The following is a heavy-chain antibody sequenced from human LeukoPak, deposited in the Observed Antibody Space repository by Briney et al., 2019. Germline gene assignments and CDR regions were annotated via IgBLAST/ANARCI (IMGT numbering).Heavy chain of an antibody. V-gene: IGHV1-2*06. CDR3: ARVGYGDHPMTLDH. CDR2: INPNSGGA. J-gene: IGHJ4*02. CDR1: GYTFTIYY. Sequence: ASVKVSCKASGYTFTIYYIHWVRQAPGQGLEWMGRINPNSGGADYAQKFQGRVTMTRDTSISTAYMELSSLRFDDTAVYYCARVGYGDHPMTLDHWGQGSLVIVSS. D-gene: IGHD4-17*01.